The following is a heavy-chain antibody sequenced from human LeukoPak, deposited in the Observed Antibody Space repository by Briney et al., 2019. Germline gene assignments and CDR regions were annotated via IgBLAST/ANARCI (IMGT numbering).Heavy chain of an antibody. J-gene: IGHJ6*03. Sequence: GGSLRLSCAASGFTFSSYGVSWVRQAPGKGLEWVSYISSSSTTIYYADSVKGRFTISRDNAKNSVYLQMNSLRAEDTAVYHCAAGGDYYYHMDVWGKGTTVTVSS. V-gene: IGHV3-48*04. D-gene: IGHD3-10*01. CDR2: ISSSSTTI. CDR1: GFTFSSYG. CDR3: AAGGDYYYHMDV.